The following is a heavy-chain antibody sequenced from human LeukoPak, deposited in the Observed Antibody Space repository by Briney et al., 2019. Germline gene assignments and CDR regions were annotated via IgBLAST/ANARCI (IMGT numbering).Heavy chain of an antibody. J-gene: IGHJ4*02. CDR1: GFTFSSYS. CDR3: ARGGHGDYFDY. CDR2: ISSSSSTI. V-gene: IGHV3-48*01. D-gene: IGHD4-17*01. Sequence: GGSLRLSCAASGFTFSSYSMNWVRQAPGKGLEWVSYISSSSSTIYYADSVKGRFTISRDNTKNSLYLQMNSLRAEDTAVYYCARGGHGDYFDYWGQGTLVTVSS.